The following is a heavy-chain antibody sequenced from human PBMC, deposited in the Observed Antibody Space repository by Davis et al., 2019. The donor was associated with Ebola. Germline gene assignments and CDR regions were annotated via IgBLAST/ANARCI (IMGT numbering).Heavy chain of an antibody. D-gene: IGHD2-21*01. CDR2: INAGNGNT. Sequence: ASVKVSCKASGYTFSNYAIHWVRQAPGQRLEWMGWINAGNGNTKYSQKFQARVTITRDTSASTAYMELSSLRSEDTAVYYCASPREGWCDYWGQGTLATVSS. J-gene: IGHJ4*02. CDR1: GYTFSNYA. CDR3: ASPREGWCDY. V-gene: IGHV1-3*01.